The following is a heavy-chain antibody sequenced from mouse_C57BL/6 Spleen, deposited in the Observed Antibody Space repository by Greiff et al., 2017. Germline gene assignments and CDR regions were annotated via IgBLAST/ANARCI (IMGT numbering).Heavy chain of an antibody. CDR1: GYTFTSYW. CDR3: ARAHYYGSSSRYFDV. J-gene: IGHJ1*03. D-gene: IGHD1-1*01. CDR2: IHPNSGST. V-gene: IGHV1-64*01. Sequence: VQLQQPGAELVKPGASVKLSCKASGYTFTSYWMHWVKQRPGQGLEWIGMIHPNSGSTNYNEKFKSKATLTVDKSSSTAYMQLSSLTSEDSAVYCCARAHYYGSSSRYFDVWGTGTTVTVSS.